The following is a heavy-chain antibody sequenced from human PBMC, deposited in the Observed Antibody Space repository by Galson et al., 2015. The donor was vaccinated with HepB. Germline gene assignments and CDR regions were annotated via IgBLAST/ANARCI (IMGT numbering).Heavy chain of an antibody. CDR3: ARYYGDSRAFDY. V-gene: IGHV3-33*01. CDR2: IWFDGSKD. D-gene: IGHD4-17*01. CDR1: GPALSSHG. Sequence: SLRLSCAASGPALSSHGMHWVRQAPGKGLEWVALIWFDGSKDYYADSVKGRFTISRDNSNNMLYLQMNNLRVEDTAVYYCARYYGDSRAFDYWGQGTLVSVSS. J-gene: IGHJ4*02.